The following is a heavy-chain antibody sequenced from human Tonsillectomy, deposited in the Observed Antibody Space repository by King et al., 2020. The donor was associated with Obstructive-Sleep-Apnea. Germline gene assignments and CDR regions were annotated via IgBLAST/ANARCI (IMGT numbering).Heavy chain of an antibody. J-gene: IGHJ4*02. D-gene: IGHD3-22*01. CDR3: ARDSYDTSDSYDY. CDR1: GGSISSSSYY. Sequence: QLQESGPGLVKPSETLSLTCTVSGGSISSSSYYWGWIRQPPGKGLEWIGNFYYSGSTYYNPSLKSRVTISLDTSKNQFSLKLSSVTAADTAVYYCARDSYDTSDSYDYWGQGTLVTVSS. CDR2: FYYSGST. V-gene: IGHV4-39*07.